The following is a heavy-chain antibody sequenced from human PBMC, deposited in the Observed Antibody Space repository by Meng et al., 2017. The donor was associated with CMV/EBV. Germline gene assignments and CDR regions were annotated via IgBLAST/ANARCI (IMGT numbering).Heavy chain of an antibody. J-gene: IGHJ4*02. CDR3: ARDLGYGDYVGYFDY. Sequence: GESLKISCAASGFTFSSYAMHWVRQAPGKGLEWVAVISYDGSNIYYADSVKGRFTISRVNSKNTLYLQMNSLRAEDTAVYYCARDLGYGDYVGYFDYWGQGTLVTVSS. D-gene: IGHD4-17*01. V-gene: IGHV3-30-3*01. CDR2: ISYDGSNI. CDR1: GFTFSSYA.